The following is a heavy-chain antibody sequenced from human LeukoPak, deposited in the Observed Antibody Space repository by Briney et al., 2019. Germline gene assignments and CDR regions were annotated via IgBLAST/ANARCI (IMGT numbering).Heavy chain of an antibody. J-gene: IGHJ4*02. V-gene: IGHV4-61*02. CDR1: GGSISNGSYF. Sequence: PSQTLSLTCTISGGSISNGSYFWSWIRQPAGKGLEWIGRIYTSGSTNYNPSLKSRATISVDTSKNQFSLKLSSVTAADTAVYYCAREGPNSSGSDYWGQGTLVTVSS. D-gene: IGHD3-22*01. CDR2: IYTSGST. CDR3: AREGPNSSGSDY.